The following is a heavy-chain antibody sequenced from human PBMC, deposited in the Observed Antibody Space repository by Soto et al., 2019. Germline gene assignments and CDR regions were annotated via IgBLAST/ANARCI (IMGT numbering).Heavy chain of an antibody. V-gene: IGHV3-30-3*01. CDR1: GFTFSSYA. J-gene: IGHJ6*02. D-gene: IGHD4-17*01. CDR3: ARDLGIMTTVTRGKRDYYGMDV. CDR2: ISYDGSNK. Sequence: GGSLRLSCAASGFTFSSYAMHWVRQAPGKGLEWVAVISYDGSNKYYADSVKGRFTISRDNSKNTLYLQMNSLRAGDTAVYYCARDLGIMTTVTRGKRDYYGMDVWGQGATVTVSS.